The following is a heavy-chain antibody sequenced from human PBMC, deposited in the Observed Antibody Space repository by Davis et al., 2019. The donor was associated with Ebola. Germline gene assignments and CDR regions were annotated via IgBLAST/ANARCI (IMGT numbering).Heavy chain of an antibody. CDR2: IYYSGST. Sequence: SETLSLTCTVSGGSISSYYWSWIRQPPGKGLEWIGYIYYSGSTNYNPSLKSRVTISVDTSKNQFSLKLSSVTAADTAVYYCARLLNGYFAFDIWGQGTMVTVSS. J-gene: IGHJ3*02. CDR1: GGSISSYY. V-gene: IGHV4-59*08. D-gene: IGHD5-24*01. CDR3: ARLLNGYFAFDI.